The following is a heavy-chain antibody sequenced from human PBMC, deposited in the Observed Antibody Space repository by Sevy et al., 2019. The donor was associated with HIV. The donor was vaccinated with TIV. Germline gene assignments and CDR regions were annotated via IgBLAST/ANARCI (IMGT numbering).Heavy chain of an antibody. Sequence: SETLSLTCTVSGGSISSSSYYWGWIRQPPGKGLGWIGSIYYSGSTDYNPSLKSRVTISVDTSKNQFSLKLSSVTAADTAVYYCARHVRLAYYFDYWGQGTLVTVSS. CDR1: GGSISSSSYY. J-gene: IGHJ4*02. CDR3: ARHVRLAYYFDY. CDR2: IYYSGST. V-gene: IGHV4-39*01. D-gene: IGHD3-10*02.